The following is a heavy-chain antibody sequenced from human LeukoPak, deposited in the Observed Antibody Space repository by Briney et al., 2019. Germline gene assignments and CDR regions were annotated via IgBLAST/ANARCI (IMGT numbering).Heavy chain of an antibody. J-gene: IGHJ4*02. CDR2: IKQDGSEK. V-gene: IGHV3-7*01. CDR1: GFTFSKYW. CDR3: ARTFI. Sequence: GGSLRLSCAVFGFTFSKYWMSWVRQAPGKGLEWVANIKQDGSEKNCVDSVKGRFTISRDNAKNSLYLQMNSLRAEDTAVYYCARTFIWGQGTLVTVSS.